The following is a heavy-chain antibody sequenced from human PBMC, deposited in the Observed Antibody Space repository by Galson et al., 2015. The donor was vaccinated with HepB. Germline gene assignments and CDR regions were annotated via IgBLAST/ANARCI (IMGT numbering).Heavy chain of an antibody. CDR2: INHSGRT. CDR1: GGSFSNYH. Sequence: SETLSLTCAVYGGSFSNYHWTWIRQSPGKGLEWIGEINHSGRTSSNPSLKSRVTITVDTSKNQFSLKVTSVTAADTAVYYCARGTGRQFPLDYHYYGVDVWGQGTTVTVSS. J-gene: IGHJ6*01. V-gene: IGHV4-34*01. CDR3: ARGTGRQFPLDYHYYGVDV. D-gene: IGHD1-14*01.